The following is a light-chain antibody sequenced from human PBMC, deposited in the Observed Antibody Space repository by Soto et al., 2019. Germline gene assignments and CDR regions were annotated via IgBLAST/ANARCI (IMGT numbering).Light chain of an antibody. J-gene: IGLJ1*01. CDR2: DVS. CDR1: SSDVGTYDF. CDR3: CLYAVTFYV. Sequence: ALTQPRSVSGSPGQSVTISCTGTSSDVGTYDFVSWYQQHPGKAPLLMIFDVSERPSGVPDRFSGSKSGNTASLTISGLQAEDEAEYYCCLYAVTFYVFGTGTKVTVL. V-gene: IGLV2-11*01.